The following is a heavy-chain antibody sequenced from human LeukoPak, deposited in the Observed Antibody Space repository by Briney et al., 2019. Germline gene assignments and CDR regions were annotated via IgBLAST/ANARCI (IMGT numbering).Heavy chain of an antibody. D-gene: IGHD3-3*01. J-gene: IGHJ4*02. CDR3: ASEVGYRSLGY. CDR1: GFTFHNYA. CDR2: TTWKSHRT. Sequence: GGSLRLSCAASGFTFHNYAMHWVRQTPGRGLEWVSFTTWKSHRTHYADSVRGRFTVSRDNSKDSMHLEMNSLKTEDTGLYHCASEVGYRSLGYLGQGTLVTVSS. V-gene: IGHV3-43*01.